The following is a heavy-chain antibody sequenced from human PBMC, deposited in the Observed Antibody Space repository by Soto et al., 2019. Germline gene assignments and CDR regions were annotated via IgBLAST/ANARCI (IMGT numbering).Heavy chain of an antibody. Sequence: QVQLQESGPGLVKPSETLSLTCTVSGGSISSKYWSWIRQPPGKGLEWIGYIYYNGRTNYNPSLKSRVTISVDTSRHQFSLKLSSVTAADTDVYNWERLRWATIAEAGSFDYWGQGILVTVSS. CDR2: IYYNGRT. CDR3: ERLRWATIAEAGSFDY. V-gene: IGHV4-59*08. CDR1: GGSISSKY. J-gene: IGHJ4*02. D-gene: IGHD6-13*01.